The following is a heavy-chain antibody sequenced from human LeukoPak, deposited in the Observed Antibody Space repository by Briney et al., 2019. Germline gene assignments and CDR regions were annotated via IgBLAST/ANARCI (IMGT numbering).Heavy chain of an antibody. CDR2: INPNRGGT. CDR3: ARDLRLGWNTVTKNAFDI. CDR1: GYTFTGYY. Sequence: ASVKVSCKASGYTFTGYYMHWVRQAPGQGLEWMGRINPNRGGTNYAQKFQGRVTMTRDTSISTAYMELSRLRSDDTAVYFCARDLRLGWNTVTKNAFDIWGQGTMVTVSS. V-gene: IGHV1-2*06. D-gene: IGHD4-17*01. J-gene: IGHJ3*02.